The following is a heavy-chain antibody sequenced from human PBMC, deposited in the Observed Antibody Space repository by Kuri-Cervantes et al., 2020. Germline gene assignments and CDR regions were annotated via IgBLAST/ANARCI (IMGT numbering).Heavy chain of an antibody. CDR3: ARVRVSDDAVDY. J-gene: IGHJ4*02. CDR1: GFTFSSYW. V-gene: IGHV3-13*01. D-gene: IGHD1-1*01. Sequence: GESLKISCAASGFTFSSYWMHWVRQATGKGLEWVSAIGTAGDTYYPGSVKGRFTISRENAKNSLYLQMNSLRAEDTAVYYCARVRVSDDAVDYWGQGTLVTVSS. CDR2: IGTAGDT.